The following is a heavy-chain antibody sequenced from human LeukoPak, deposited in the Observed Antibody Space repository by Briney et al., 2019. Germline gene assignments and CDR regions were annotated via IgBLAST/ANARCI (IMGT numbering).Heavy chain of an antibody. CDR1: GFTFSSYA. CDR3: AGAQKWSTFDY. CDR2: ISSNGGST. J-gene: IGHJ4*02. D-gene: IGHD2-8*01. V-gene: IGHV3-64*04. Sequence: GSLRLSCSASGFTFSSYAMYWVRQAPGKGLEYVSGISSNGGSTYYADSVKGRFTISRDNSKNTLYLQMNSLRSEDTAVYYCAGAQKWSTFDYWGQGTVVTVSS.